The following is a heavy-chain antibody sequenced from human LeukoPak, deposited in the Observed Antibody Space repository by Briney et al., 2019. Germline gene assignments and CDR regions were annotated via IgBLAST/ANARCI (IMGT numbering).Heavy chain of an antibody. V-gene: IGHV1-18*01. CDR3: ARDSLDGKRIDY. CDR2: ISAYNGNT. CDR1: GYAFTSYG. J-gene: IGHJ4*02. D-gene: IGHD1-14*01. Sequence: ASVKVSCTASGYAFTSYGISWVRQAPGQGLEWMGWISAYNGNTNYAQKLQGRVTMTTDTSTSTAYMELRSLRSDDTAVYYCARDSLDGKRIDYWGQGTLVTVSS.